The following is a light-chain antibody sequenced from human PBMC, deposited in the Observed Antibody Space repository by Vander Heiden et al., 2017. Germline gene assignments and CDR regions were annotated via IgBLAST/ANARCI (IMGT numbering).Light chain of an antibody. CDR2: QDS. Sequence: SYELTQPPSVSVSPGQTASITCSGDKLGDKYACWYQQKPGQSPVRVIYQDSKRPSGIPERFSGSNSGNTATLTISGTQAMDEGYYYCQAWDSSTLVFGGGTKLTVL. CDR1: KLGDKY. V-gene: IGLV3-1*01. J-gene: IGLJ2*01. CDR3: QAWDSSTLV.